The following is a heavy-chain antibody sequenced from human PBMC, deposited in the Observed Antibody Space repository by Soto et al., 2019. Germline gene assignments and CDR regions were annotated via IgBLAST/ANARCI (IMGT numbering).Heavy chain of an antibody. CDR2: IYSGGST. CDR1: GFTVSSNY. CDR3: ARGGDVSYDSSGGDAFDI. D-gene: IGHD3-22*01. J-gene: IGHJ3*02. V-gene: IGHV3-66*01. Sequence: GGSLRLSCAASGFTVSSNYMSWVRQAPGKGLEWVSVIYSGGSTYYADSVKGRFTISRDNSKNTLYLQMNSLRAEDTAVYYCARGGDVSYDSSGGDAFDIWGQGTMVTVSS.